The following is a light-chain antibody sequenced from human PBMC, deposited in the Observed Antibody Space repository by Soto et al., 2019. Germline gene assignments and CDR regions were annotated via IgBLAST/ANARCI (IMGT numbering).Light chain of an antibody. CDR3: QQYNSYAT. V-gene: IGKV1-5*03. CDR1: QNIGSW. Sequence: DIQMTQSPSTLSASVGDRVTITCRASQNIGSWLAWYQQKPGKAPKLLIYKASSLESGVPSRFSGSGSGTEFTLTISSLQPDEFATYYCQQYNSYATFGQGTKLEI. CDR2: KAS. J-gene: IGKJ2*01.